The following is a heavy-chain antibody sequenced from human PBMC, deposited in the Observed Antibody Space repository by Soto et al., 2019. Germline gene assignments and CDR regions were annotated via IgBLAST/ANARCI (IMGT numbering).Heavy chain of an antibody. CDR2: INHSGSP. CDR1: GSLPVGSLSTYF. J-gene: IGHJ6*02. V-gene: IGHV4-34*01. CDR3: ARARFSQWSQDYYGLDV. D-gene: IGHD3-3*01. Sequence: SETLSLTCGLSGSLPVGSLSTYFWTWIRQPPGKGLELIGEINHSGSPNYSPSLRGRVTISLDTSKKQFSLNLSSVTAADTAVYFCARARFSQWSQDYYGLDVWGQGTTVTVSS.